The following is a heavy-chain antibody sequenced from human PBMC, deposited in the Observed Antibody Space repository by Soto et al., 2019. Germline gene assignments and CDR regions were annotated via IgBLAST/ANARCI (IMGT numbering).Heavy chain of an antibody. CDR2: IYYSGST. CDR1: GGSISSYY. CDR3: ARVAMRVVVVAPHYYYYMDV. V-gene: IGHV4-59*08. Sequence: SETLSLTCTVSGGSISSYYWSWIRQPPWKGLEWIGYIYYSGSTNYNPSLKSRVTISVDTSKNQFSLKLSSVTAADTAVYYCARVAMRVVVVAPHYYYYMDVWGKGTTVTVSS. J-gene: IGHJ6*03. D-gene: IGHD2-15*01.